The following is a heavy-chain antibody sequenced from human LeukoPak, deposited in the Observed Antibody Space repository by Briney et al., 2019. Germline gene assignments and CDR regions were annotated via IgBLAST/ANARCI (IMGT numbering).Heavy chain of an antibody. J-gene: IGHJ4*02. V-gene: IGHV1-8*01. Sequence: ASVKVSCKASGYTFTSYDINWVRHATGQGLEWMGWMNPNSGNTGYAQKFQGRVTMTRNTSISTAYMELSSLRSEDTAVYYCARGSSHEIVGATIDYWGQGTLVTVSS. CDR3: ARGSSHEIVGATIDY. D-gene: IGHD1-26*01. CDR2: MNPNSGNT. CDR1: GYTFTSYD.